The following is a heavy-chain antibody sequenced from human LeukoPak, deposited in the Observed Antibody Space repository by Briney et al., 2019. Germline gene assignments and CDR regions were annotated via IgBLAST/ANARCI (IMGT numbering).Heavy chain of an antibody. V-gene: IGHV4-34*01. Sequence: SETLSLTCAVYGGSFSGYYWSWIRQPPGKGLEWIGEINHSGSTNYNPSLKSRVTISVDTSKNQFSLKLSSVTAADTAVYYCARDREMGSYYYDSSGYYRYYYYMDVWGKGTTVTVSS. J-gene: IGHJ6*03. D-gene: IGHD3-22*01. CDR2: INHSGST. CDR3: ARDREMGSYYYDSSGYYRYYYYMDV. CDR1: GGSFSGYY.